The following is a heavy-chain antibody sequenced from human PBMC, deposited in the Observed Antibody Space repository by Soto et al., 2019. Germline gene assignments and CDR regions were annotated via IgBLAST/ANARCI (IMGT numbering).Heavy chain of an antibody. D-gene: IGHD3-22*01. CDR2: IKSKTDGGTT. CDR1: AFTFSNAW. V-gene: IGHV3-15*01. CDR3: TTLPGVYYDSSGYYYGYDY. J-gene: IGHJ4*02. Sequence: GGSLRLSCAASAFTFSNAWMSWVRQSPGKGREWVGRIKSKTDGGTTYYAAPVKGRFTISRDDSKNTLYLQMNSLKTEDTAVYYCTTLPGVYYDSSGYYYGYDYWGQGTLVTVSS.